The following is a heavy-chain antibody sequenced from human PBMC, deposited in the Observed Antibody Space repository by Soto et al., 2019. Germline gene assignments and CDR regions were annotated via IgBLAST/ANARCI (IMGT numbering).Heavy chain of an antibody. J-gene: IGHJ4*03. CDR2: IYPGDSDT. CDR3: ASSGKNGYGLDY. D-gene: IGHD5-12*01. V-gene: IGHV5-51*01. Sequence: GESLQISCRGSVYTFTSFWIGWVRQMPGKGLEWMGIIYPGDSDTKYSPSFQGQVTISADKSITTAYLQWSSLKASDTAIYYCASSGKNGYGLDYWGQGTRVTVS. CDR1: VYTFTSFW.